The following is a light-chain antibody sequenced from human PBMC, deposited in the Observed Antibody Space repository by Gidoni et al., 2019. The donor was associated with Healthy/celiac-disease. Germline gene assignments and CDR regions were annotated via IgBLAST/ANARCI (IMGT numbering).Light chain of an antibody. J-gene: IGLJ1*01. CDR3: CSYTSSTTYV. CDR2: DVS. V-gene: IGLV2-14*03. Sequence: QSALTQPASVSGSPGQSITISCTETISDVGGYNYVSWYQQHPGKAPKLMIYDVSNRPSGVSNRFSGSKSGNTASLTISGLQAEDEADYYCCSYTSSTTYVFGTGTKVTVL. CDR1: ISDVGGYNY.